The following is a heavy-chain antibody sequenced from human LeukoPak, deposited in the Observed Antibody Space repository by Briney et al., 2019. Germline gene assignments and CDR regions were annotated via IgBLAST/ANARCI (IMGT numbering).Heavy chain of an antibody. J-gene: IGHJ4*02. CDR2: IKQDGSEK. V-gene: IGHV3-7*01. Sequence: GGSLRLSCAASGFTFSSYWMSWVRQAPGKGLEWVANIKQDGSEKYYVDSVKGRFTISRDNAKNSLYLQMNSLRAEDTAVYYCARWGVGIVGAHDLDYWGQGTLVTVSS. CDR1: GFTFSSYW. CDR3: ARWGVGIVGAHDLDY. D-gene: IGHD1-26*01.